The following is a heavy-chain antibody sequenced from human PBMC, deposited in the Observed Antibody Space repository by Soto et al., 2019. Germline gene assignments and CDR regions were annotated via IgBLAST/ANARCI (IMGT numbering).Heavy chain of an antibody. Sequence: GASVKVSCKASGYTFTSYAMHWVRQAPGQRPEWMGWINAGNGKTKYSEKFQGRVTITRDTSTSTAYMELRSLRSDDTAVYYFARDSDYGRLLIAVWGKGSSVTGSS. V-gene: IGHV1-3*01. J-gene: IGHJ6*04. CDR1: GYTFTSYA. CDR2: INAGNGKT. D-gene: IGHD4-17*01. CDR3: ARDSDYGRLLIAV.